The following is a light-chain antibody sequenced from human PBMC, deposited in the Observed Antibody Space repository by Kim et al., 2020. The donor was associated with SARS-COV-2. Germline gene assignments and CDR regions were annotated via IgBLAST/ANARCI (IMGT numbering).Light chain of an antibody. CDR2: DNN. Sequence: GQEVTISCSGSSSNIGNNYVAWYQQFPRTAPNLLIDDNNERSSGIPDRFSGSKSGTSATLDITGLQTGDEGDYYCGTWDSSLSSWIFGGGTKVTVL. J-gene: IGLJ2*01. V-gene: IGLV1-51*01. CDR1: SSNIGNNY. CDR3: GTWDSSLSSWI.